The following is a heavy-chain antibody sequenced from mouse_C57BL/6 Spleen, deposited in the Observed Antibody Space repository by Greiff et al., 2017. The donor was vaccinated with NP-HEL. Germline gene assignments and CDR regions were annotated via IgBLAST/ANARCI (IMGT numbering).Heavy chain of an antibody. CDR2: ISSGRSTI. D-gene: IGHD1-1*01. J-gene: IGHJ2*01. Sequence: EVHLVESGGGLVKPGGSLKLSCAASGFTFSAYGMHWVRQAPEKGLEWVAYISSGRSTIYYADTVKGRVTISRDNAKNTLFLQMTSLRSEDTAMYYCERTLITTVVEYYFDYWGQGTTLTVSS. CDR1: GFTFSAYG. CDR3: ERTLITTVVEYYFDY. V-gene: IGHV5-17*01.